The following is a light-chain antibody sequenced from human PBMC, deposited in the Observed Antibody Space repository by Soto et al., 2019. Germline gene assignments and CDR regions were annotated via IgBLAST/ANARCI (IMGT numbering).Light chain of an antibody. V-gene: IGKV1-9*01. J-gene: IGKJ1*01. CDR3: QQLNRFPRT. CDR1: QAISSY. Sequence: DIQLTQSPSFLSASVGARVTITCRASQAISSYLAWYQQRPGKVPRFLTHSASTLQSGVPSRFSATGSGTKFTLTISSLQPEDIATYYCQQLNRFPRTFGQGTKVEV. CDR2: SAS.